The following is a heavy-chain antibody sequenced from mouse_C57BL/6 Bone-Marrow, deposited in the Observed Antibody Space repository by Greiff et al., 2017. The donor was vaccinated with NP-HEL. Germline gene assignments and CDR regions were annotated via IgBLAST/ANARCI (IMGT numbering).Heavy chain of an antibody. CDR1: GFNINDYY. D-gene: IGHD2-4*01. V-gene: IGHV14-2*01. CDR2: IDPEAGET. Sequence: EVQLQQSGAELVKPGASVKLSCTASGFNINDYYMHWVKQRTEQGLEWIGRIDPEAGETKYAPKFQGKATITADTSSNTAYLQLSSLTSEDTAVYYCASRYYDYDGGYFDVWGTGTTVTVSS. J-gene: IGHJ1*03. CDR3: ASRYYDYDGGYFDV.